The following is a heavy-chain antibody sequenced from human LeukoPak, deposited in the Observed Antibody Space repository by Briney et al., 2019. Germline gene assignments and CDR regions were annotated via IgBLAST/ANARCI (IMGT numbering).Heavy chain of an antibody. V-gene: IGHV3-53*01. CDR3: ARDPPGIAASGTYY. J-gene: IGHJ4*02. D-gene: IGHD6-13*01. CDR1: GFSVSDNY. CDR2: IYSRGGT. Sequence: GGSLRLSCAVSGFSVSDNYMNWVRQAPGKGLEWVSLIYSRGGTSYADSVKGRFTISRDSSKNTLFLQMNSLRVEDTAVYYCARDPPGIAASGTYYWGQGTLVTVSS.